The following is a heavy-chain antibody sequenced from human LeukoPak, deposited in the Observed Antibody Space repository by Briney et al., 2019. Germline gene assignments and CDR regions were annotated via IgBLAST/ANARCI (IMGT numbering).Heavy chain of an antibody. CDR1: GFTFSIYG. D-gene: IGHD3-10*01. Sequence: PGRSLRLSCAASGFTFSIYGMHWVRQAPGKGLEWVAVIWYDGSNKYYADSVRGRFTLSRDNSKNTLYLQMNSLRIEDTAVYYCGRGSVGFGELNYWGQGTLVTVSS. J-gene: IGHJ4*02. V-gene: IGHV3-30*19. CDR3: GRGSVGFGELNY. CDR2: IWYDGSNK.